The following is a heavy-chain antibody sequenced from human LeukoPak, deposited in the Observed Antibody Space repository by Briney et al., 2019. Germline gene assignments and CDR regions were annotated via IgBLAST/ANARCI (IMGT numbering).Heavy chain of an antibody. CDR1: GFTFTGHN. J-gene: IGHJ4*02. D-gene: IGHD2-2*01. CDR3: ARAFGSTSC. CDR2: VSISSGTI. Sequence: GGSLRLSCAASGFTFTGHNMNWVRQAPGKGLEWISFVSISSGTIYYADSVKGRFTISRDNAKNSLYLQMNSLRAEDTAVYYCARAFGSTSCWGQGTLVTVSS. V-gene: IGHV3-48*04.